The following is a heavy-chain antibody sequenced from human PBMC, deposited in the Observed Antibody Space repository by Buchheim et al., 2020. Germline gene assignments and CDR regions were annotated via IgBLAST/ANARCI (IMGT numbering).Heavy chain of an antibody. CDR1: GGSISSSNW. CDR2: IYHSGST. V-gene: IGHV4-4*02. J-gene: IGHJ4*02. Sequence: LVKPSGTLSFTCAVSGGSISSSNWWSWVRQPPGKGLEWIGEIYHSGSTNYNPSLKSRVTLSVEKSKNQFSLKLSSVTAPDPAVYYCASRHCSSLGYFDYWGQGTL. CDR3: ASRHCSSLGYFDY. D-gene: IGHD6-13*01.